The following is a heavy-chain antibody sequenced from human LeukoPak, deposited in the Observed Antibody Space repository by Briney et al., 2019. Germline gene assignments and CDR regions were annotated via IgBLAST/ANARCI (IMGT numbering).Heavy chain of an antibody. CDR1: GFTFSSYE. J-gene: IGHJ6*03. V-gene: IGHV3-48*03. CDR3: ARVPSQSYYYYYMDV. CDR2: ISSSGSTI. Sequence: GGSLRLSCAASGFTFSSYEMNWVRQAPGKGLEWVSYISSSGSTIYYADSVKGRFTISRDNAKNSLYLQMNSLRAEDTAVYYCARVPSQSYYYYYMDVWGKGTTVTVSS.